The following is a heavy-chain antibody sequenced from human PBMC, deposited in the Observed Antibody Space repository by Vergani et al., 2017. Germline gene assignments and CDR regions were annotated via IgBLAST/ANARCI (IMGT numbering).Heavy chain of an antibody. J-gene: IGHJ3*02. CDR3: ARDNDFWSGYPLDAFDI. Sequence: QVQLQQWGAGLLKPSETLSLTCTVSGGSISSGGYYWSWIRQHPGKGLEWIGYIYYSGSTNYNPSLKSRVTISVDTSKNQFSLKLSSVTAADTAVYYCARDNDFWSGYPLDAFDIWGQGTMVTVSS. V-gene: IGHV4-61*08. D-gene: IGHD3-3*01. CDR2: IYYSGST. CDR1: GGSISSGGYY.